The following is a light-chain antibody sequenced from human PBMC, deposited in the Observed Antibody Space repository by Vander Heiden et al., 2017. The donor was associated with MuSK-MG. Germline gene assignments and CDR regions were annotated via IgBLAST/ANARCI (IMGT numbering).Light chain of an antibody. V-gene: IGKV1D-8*01. CDR3: RQYYGYPLT. Sequence: VTWTIQSSPLLPAATGDRVTISCWMSQRISSNLAWYQQKPGKAPELLLYAASTLQSRVPSRFSGSGSGTNFTLTISCLQSEDFTTSYCRQYYGYPLTFGQGTKVEIK. J-gene: IGKJ1*01. CDR1: QRISSN. CDR2: AAS.